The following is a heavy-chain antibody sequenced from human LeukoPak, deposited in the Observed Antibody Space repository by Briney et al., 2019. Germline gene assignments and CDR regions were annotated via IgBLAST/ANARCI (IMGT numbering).Heavy chain of an antibody. CDR2: IYHSGST. D-gene: IGHD1-26*01. CDR3: ARVGSYYGPFDY. CDR1: GGSISSNVYY. V-gene: IGHV4-30-4*01. Sequence: SHTLSLTCTVSGGSISSNVYYWSWIRQPPGKGLEWIGYIYHSGSTYYNPSLKSRVTISVDRSKNQFSLKLSSVTAADTAVYYCARVGSYYGPFDYWGQGTLVTVSS. J-gene: IGHJ4*02.